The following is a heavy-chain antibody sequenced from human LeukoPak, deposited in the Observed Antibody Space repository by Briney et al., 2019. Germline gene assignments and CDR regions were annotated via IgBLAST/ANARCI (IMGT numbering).Heavy chain of an antibody. D-gene: IGHD5-18*01. CDR2: IYTSGST. CDR1: GGSTSNYY. J-gene: IGHJ6*03. Sequence: PSETLSLTCTVSGGSTSNYYWSWIRQPAGKGLKWIGRIYTSGSTNYNPSLKRRVTMSVDTSKNQFSLKLSSVTAADTAVYYCARTTEGGYTYGYFYYYYMDVWGKGTTVTISS. CDR3: ARTTEGGYTYGYFYYYYMDV. V-gene: IGHV4-4*07.